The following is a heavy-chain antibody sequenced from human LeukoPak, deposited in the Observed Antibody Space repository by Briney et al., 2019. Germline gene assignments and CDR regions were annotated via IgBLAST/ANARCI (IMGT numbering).Heavy chain of an antibody. CDR3: ANCHWLLGWFDP. D-gene: IGHD3-9*01. V-gene: IGHV3-23*01. Sequence: PGGSLRLSCAASGFTFSSYAMSWVRQAPGKGLEWVTAISGSGGSTYYADSVKGRFTISRDNSKNTLYLQMNSLRAEDTAVYYCANCHWLLGWFDPWGQGTLVTVSS. CDR1: GFTFSSYA. J-gene: IGHJ5*02. CDR2: ISGSGGST.